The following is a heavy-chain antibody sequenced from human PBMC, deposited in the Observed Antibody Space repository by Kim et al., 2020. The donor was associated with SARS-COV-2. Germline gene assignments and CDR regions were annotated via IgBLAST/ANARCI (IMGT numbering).Heavy chain of an antibody. Sequence: GGSLRLSCAASGFTFSSYGMHWVRQAPGKGLEWVAVISYDGSNKYYADSVKGRFTISRDNSKNTLYLQMNSLRAEDTAVYYCAKGGVGATVISWFDPWG. CDR2: ISYDGSNK. D-gene: IGHD1-26*01. CDR3: AKGGVGATVISWFDP. J-gene: IGHJ5*02. V-gene: IGHV3-30*18. CDR1: GFTFSSYG.